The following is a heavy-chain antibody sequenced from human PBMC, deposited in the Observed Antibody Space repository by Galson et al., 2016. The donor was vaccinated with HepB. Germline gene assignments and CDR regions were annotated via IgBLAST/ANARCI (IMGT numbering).Heavy chain of an antibody. CDR3: AKALAYYYDGSGFAVDF. D-gene: IGHD3-22*01. CDR1: GFTFDDYT. CDR2: IGWNGTNT. Sequence: SLRLSCAASGFTFDDYTMHWVRQAPGKGLEWVSLIGWNGTNTYYADSVKCRFTVSRDNSKNSLYLQMHSLRTEDTALYYCAKALAYYYDGSGFAVDFWGQGTLVTVSS. V-gene: IGHV3-43*01. J-gene: IGHJ4*02.